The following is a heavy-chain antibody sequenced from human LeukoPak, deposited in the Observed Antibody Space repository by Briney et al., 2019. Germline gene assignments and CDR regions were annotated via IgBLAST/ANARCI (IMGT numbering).Heavy chain of an antibody. Sequence: GGSLRLSCAASGFTFNNYAMSWVRQAPGKGLEWVASIKQDGSEKYYVDSVKGRVTISRDNAKNSLYLQMNSLRAEDTAVYYCARVFGAGYSDYWGQGTLVTVSS. CDR3: ARVFGAGYSDY. CDR1: GFTFNNYA. J-gene: IGHJ4*02. CDR2: IKQDGSEK. V-gene: IGHV3-7*01. D-gene: IGHD4/OR15-4a*01.